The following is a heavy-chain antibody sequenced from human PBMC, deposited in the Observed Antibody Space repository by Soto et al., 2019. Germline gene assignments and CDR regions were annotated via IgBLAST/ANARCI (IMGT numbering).Heavy chain of an antibody. CDR1: GFTVSSNY. J-gene: IGHJ6*03. D-gene: IGHD2-2*01. CDR3: ARHRAVVVPAAMYVYYYYMDV. Sequence: PGGSLRLSCAASGFTVSSNYMSWVRQAPGKGLEWVSVIYSGGSTYYADSVKGRFTISRDNSKNTLYLQMNSLKASDTAMYYCARHRAVVVPAAMYVYYYYMDVWGKGTTVTVSS. V-gene: IGHV3-66*04. CDR2: IYSGGST.